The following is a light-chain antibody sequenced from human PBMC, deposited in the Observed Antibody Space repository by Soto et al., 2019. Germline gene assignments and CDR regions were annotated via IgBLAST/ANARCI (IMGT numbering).Light chain of an antibody. CDR1: QDISNY. CDR2: DAS. CDR3: QQYDNLPFT. Sequence: DIQMTQSPSSLSASVGDRVTITCQASQDISNYLNWYQQKPGKAPKLLIYDASNLETGVPSRFSGSGSGTDVTFPISSLQPEDIATYYCQQYDNLPFTFGPGTKVDIK. V-gene: IGKV1-33*01. J-gene: IGKJ3*01.